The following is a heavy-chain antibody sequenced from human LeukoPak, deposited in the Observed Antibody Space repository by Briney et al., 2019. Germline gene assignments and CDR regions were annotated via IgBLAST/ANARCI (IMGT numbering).Heavy chain of an antibody. J-gene: IGHJ3*02. CDR1: GGSISSSSYY. V-gene: IGHV4-39*07. CDR2: IYYSGST. CDR3: ARDRWALIVPDAFDI. D-gene: IGHD3-22*01. Sequence: SETLSLTCTVSGGSISSSSYYWGWIRQPPGKGLEWIGSIYYSGSTYYNPSLKSRVTISVDTSKNQFSLKLSSVTAADTALYYCARDRWALIVPDAFDIWGQGTMVTVSS.